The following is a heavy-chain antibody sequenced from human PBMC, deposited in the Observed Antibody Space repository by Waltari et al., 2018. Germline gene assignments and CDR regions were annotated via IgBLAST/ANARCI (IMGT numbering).Heavy chain of an antibody. CDR3: ARVLTLDIYNPGFETGYFDY. V-gene: IGHV4-38-2*01. CDR2: IYQSGST. D-gene: IGHD3-9*01. CDR1: GYSIRSRYY. Sequence: QVQLQASGPGLVKPSETLSLTCDVSGYSIRSRYYWGWIRQSPGKGLEWLGSIYQSGSTYLNPSLKNRVSISIDTSRNQFSLSLRSVTAADTAIYYCARVLTLDIYNPGFETGYFDYWGQGRLVIVSS. J-gene: IGHJ4*02.